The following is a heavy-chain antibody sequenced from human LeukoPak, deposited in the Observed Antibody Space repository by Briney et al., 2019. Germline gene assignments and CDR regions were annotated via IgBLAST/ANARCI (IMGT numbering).Heavy chain of an antibody. V-gene: IGHV1-69*04. J-gene: IGHJ4*02. Sequence: GASVKVSCKASGGTFSSYAISWVRQAPGQGLEWMGRIIPILGIANYAQKFQGRVTITADKSTSTAYMELSSLRSEDTAVYYCARGVGDSSGYYSSWGRGTLVTVSS. CDR1: GGTFSSYA. D-gene: IGHD3-22*01. CDR2: IIPILGIA. CDR3: ARGVGDSSGYYSS.